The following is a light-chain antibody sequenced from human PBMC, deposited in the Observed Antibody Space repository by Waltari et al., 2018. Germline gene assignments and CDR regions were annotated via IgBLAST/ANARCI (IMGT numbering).Light chain of an antibody. Sequence: QSALTQPASVSGSPGQSITISCTGTSSAVGRYNYVSWYQQHPGKALKLMIYDVSDRPSGISDRFSGSKSANTASLTISGLQAEDEADYFCCSYASSSSTPFVFGSGTKVTVL. V-gene: IGLV2-14*03. CDR1: SSAVGRYNY. CDR2: DVS. CDR3: CSYASSSSTPFV. J-gene: IGLJ1*01.